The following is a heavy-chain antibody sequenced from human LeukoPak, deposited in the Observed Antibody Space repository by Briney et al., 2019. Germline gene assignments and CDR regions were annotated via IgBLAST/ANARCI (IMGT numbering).Heavy chain of an antibody. Sequence: GGSLRLSCVASGFTFSSFGMHWVRQAPGKGLEWVAFIRYGGNNKFYADSVKGRFTISRDNSKNTLYLQMNSLRAEDTAVYHCAEDRDTSSWYGSTVDYWGQGTLVTVSS. CDR2: IRYGGNNK. V-gene: IGHV3-30*02. J-gene: IGHJ4*02. CDR3: AEDRDTSSWYGSTVDY. CDR1: GFTFSSFG. D-gene: IGHD6-13*01.